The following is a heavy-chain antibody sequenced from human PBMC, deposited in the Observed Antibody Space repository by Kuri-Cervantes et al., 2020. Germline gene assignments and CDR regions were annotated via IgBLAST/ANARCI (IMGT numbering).Heavy chain of an antibody. CDR2: IWYDGSNK. Sequence: GESLKISCAASGFTFRNYGMHWVRQAPGKGLEWLAVIWYDGSNKYYADSAKGRFTISRDNSKNTLYLQMNSLRAEDTAVYYCARDLAGVGAVEGDYWGQGTLVTVSS. CDR1: GFTFRNYG. CDR3: ARDLAGVGAVEGDY. D-gene: IGHD3-3*01. V-gene: IGHV3-33*01. J-gene: IGHJ4*02.